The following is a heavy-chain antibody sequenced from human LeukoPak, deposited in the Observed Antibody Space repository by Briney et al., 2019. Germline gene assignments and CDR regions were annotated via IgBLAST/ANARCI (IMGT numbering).Heavy chain of an antibody. CDR3: ARDLYDILTEGYFDY. D-gene: IGHD3-9*01. V-gene: IGHV1-46*01. CDR1: GYTFTSYY. CDR2: INPSGGST. Sequence: ASVKVSCKASGYTFTSYYMHWVRQAPGQGLEWMGIINPSGGSTSYAQKFQGRVTMTTDTSTSTAYMELRSLRSDDTAVYYCARDLYDILTEGYFDYWGQGTLVTVSS. J-gene: IGHJ4*02.